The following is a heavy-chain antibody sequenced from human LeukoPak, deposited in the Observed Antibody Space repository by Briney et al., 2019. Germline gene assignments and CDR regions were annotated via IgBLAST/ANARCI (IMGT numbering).Heavy chain of an antibody. J-gene: IGHJ6*03. V-gene: IGHV3-49*03. CDR2: IRSKHYGGAI. CDR1: GFTFGDYA. CDR3: ARNKLGGDLHGYHNNYMDA. Sequence: GGSLRLSCTASGFTFGDYALSWFRQAPGKGLEWVGFIRSKHYGGAIEYAASVRGRFTISRDDSKCIGYLQMNSLKTEDTAAFYCARNKLGGDLHGYHNNYMDAWGKGTTVTVSS. D-gene: IGHD3-22*01.